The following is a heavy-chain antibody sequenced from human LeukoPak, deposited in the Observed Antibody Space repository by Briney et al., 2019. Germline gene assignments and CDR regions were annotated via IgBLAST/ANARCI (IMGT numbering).Heavy chain of an antibody. D-gene: IGHD2-8*01. CDR3: AKDRVPFLYLGAEYFQH. Sequence: PGGSLRLSCAASGFTFSGYGMHWVCQAPGKGLEWVAFIRYDGSNKYYADSVKGRFTISRDNSKNTLYLQMNSLRAEDTAVYYCAKDRVPFLYLGAEYFQHWGQGTLVTVSS. J-gene: IGHJ1*01. CDR2: IRYDGSNK. CDR1: GFTFSGYG. V-gene: IGHV3-30*02.